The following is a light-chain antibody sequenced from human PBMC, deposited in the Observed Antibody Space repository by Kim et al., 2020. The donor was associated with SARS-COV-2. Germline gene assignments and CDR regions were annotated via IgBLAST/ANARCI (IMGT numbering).Light chain of an antibody. J-gene: IGKJ2*01. CDR1: QYIKNY. V-gene: IGKV1-33*01. CDR3: QQYDSLPYT. Sequence: SAYVGDSVNLTCQASQYIKNYLNWYQHKPGEPPKVLIYDASNLETGVTSRCSGSGSRADFSFTISSLQPEDIATYYCQQYDSLPYTFGQGTKLEI. CDR2: DAS.